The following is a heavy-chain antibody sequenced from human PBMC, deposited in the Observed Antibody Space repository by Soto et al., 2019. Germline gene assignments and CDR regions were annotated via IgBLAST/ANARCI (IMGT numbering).Heavy chain of an antibody. CDR3: AVPGSSNKANAFDI. Sequence: QVQLQQSGPGLVKPSQTLSLTCAISGDSVSSNSAAWNWIRLSPSRGLEWLGRTYYRSEWYNDYAVSVKSRITVNPDTSKNHFSLQLSSVSPEDTAVYYFAVPGSSNKANAFDIWGQGTMVTVSS. V-gene: IGHV6-1*01. CDR2: TYYRSEWYN. CDR1: GDSVSSNSAA. D-gene: IGHD6-13*01. J-gene: IGHJ3*02.